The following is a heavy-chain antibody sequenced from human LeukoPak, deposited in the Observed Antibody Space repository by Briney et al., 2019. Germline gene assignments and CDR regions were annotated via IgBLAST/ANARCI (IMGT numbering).Heavy chain of an antibody. Sequence: PSETLSLTCTVSGGSISSSSYYWGWIRQPPGKGLEWIGSIYYSGSTYYNPSLKSRVTISVDTSKNQFSLKLSSVTAADTAVYYCARSGSLRSGLYEWYYYYYMDVWGKGTTVTISS. V-gene: IGHV4-39*01. J-gene: IGHJ6*03. CDR2: IYYSGST. CDR1: GGSISSSSYY. D-gene: IGHD2-8*01. CDR3: ARSGSLRSGLYEWYYYYYMDV.